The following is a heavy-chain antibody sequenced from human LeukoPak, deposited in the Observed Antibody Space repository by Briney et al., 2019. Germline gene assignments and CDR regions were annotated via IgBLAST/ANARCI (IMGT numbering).Heavy chain of an antibody. CDR3: ARYPQYYYGSGSP. J-gene: IGHJ4*02. V-gene: IGHV3-53*01. CDR1: GFTVSSNY. CDR2: IYSGGST. D-gene: IGHD3-10*01. Sequence: GGSLRLSCAASGFTVSSNYMSWVRQAPGKGLEWVSVIYSGGSTYYADSVKGRFTISRDNSKNTLYLQMNSLRAEDTAVYYCARYPQYYYGSGSPWGQGTLVTVSS.